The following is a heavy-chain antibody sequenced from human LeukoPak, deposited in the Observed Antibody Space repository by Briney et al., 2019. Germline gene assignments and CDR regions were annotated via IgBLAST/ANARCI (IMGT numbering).Heavy chain of an antibody. CDR2: ISYDGSNK. V-gene: IGHV3-30*14. D-gene: IGHD3-10*01. J-gene: IGHJ5*02. CDR1: GFTFSSYA. CDR3: ARHSGPGSYNWFDP. Sequence: GGSLRLSCAASGFTFSSYAMHWVRQAPGKGLEWVAVISYDGSNKYYADSVKGRFTISRDNSKNTLYLQMNSLRAEDTAVYYCARHSGPGSYNWFDPWGQGTLVTVSS.